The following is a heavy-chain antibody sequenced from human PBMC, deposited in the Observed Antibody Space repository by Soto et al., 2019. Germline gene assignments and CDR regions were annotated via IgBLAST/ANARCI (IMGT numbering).Heavy chain of an antibody. CDR3: ATGEGARRYFDRNDAFDI. D-gene: IGHD3-9*01. V-gene: IGHV1-24*01. Sequence: ASVKVSCKVSGYTLTELSMHWVRQAPGKGLEWMGGFDPEDGETIYAQKFQGRVTMTEDTSTDTAYMELSSLRSEDTAVYYCATGEGARRYFDRNDAFDIWGQGTMVTVSS. CDR1: GYTLTELS. CDR2: FDPEDGET. J-gene: IGHJ3*02.